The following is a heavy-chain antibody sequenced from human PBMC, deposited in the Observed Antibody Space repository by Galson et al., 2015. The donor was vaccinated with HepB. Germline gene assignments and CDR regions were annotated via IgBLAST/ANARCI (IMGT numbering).Heavy chain of an antibody. Sequence: SLRLSCAASGFTSSSYGMHWVRQAPGKGLEWVAFIRYDGSNKYYADSVKGRLTISRDNSENTLYLQMNSLRAEDTAVYYCAKDREGRGSYLPYYFDYWGQGTLVTVSS. D-gene: IGHD1-26*01. J-gene: IGHJ4*02. CDR3: AKDREGRGSYLPYYFDY. V-gene: IGHV3-30*02. CDR1: GFTSSSYG. CDR2: IRYDGSNK.